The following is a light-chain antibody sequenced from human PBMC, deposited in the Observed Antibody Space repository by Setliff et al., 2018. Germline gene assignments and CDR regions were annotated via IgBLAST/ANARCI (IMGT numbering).Light chain of an antibody. V-gene: IGLV2-8*01. CDR2: EVS. CDR1: SSDVGGYNY. CDR3: SSYAGSNNVV. J-gene: IGLJ1*01. Sequence: QSALTQPPSASGSPGQSVTVSCTGTSSDVGGYNYVSWYQQHPGKAPKLTIYEVSKRPSGVPDRFSGSKSGNTASLTVSGLQAEDEADYYCSSYAGSNNVVFGTGTKVTVL.